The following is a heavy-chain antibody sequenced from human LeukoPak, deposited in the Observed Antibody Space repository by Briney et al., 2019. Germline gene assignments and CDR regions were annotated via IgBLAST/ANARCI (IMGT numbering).Heavy chain of an antibody. CDR3: ARESSGSHTEGYYFDY. V-gene: IGHV3-30-3*01. CDR2: ISYDGSNK. CDR1: GFTFSSYA. Sequence: GGSLRLSCAASGFTFSSYAMHWVRQAPGKGLEWVAVISYDGSNKYYADSVKGRFTISRDNSKNTLYLQMNSLRAEDTAVYYCARESSGSHTEGYYFDYWGQGTLVTVSS. J-gene: IGHJ4*02. D-gene: IGHD1-26*01.